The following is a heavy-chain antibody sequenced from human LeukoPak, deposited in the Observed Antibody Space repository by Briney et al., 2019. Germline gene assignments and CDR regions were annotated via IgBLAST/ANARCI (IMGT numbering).Heavy chain of an antibody. D-gene: IGHD2-2*01. CDR2: ISGTSTYI. Sequence: GGSLRLSCAASGFTFSSYSMNWVRQAPGKGLEWISSISGTSTYIYYADSVKGRFALSRDNGKNSLYLQMNSLRAEDTAVYYCARRLPLGCSGTSCYAGPVDYWGQGTLVTVSS. CDR1: GFTFSSYS. CDR3: ARRLPLGCSGTSCYAGPVDY. V-gene: IGHV3-21*01. J-gene: IGHJ4*02.